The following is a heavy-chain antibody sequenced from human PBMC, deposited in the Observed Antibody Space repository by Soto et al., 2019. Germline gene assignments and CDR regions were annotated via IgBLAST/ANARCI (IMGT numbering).Heavy chain of an antibody. CDR1: GVSISSSQW. J-gene: IGHJ6*02. V-gene: IGHV4-4*02. CDR2: IYHNERT. CDR3: GRTKDYFYGVDV. Sequence: QVQLQESGPGLVKPSGTLSLTCAVSGVSISSSQWWSWVRQPPGKGLEWIGEIYHNERTNYNPSLKSRRTMSLDRFKNQVSLKLSSVTAADTATYYCGRTKDYFYGVDVWGQWTTVTVSS.